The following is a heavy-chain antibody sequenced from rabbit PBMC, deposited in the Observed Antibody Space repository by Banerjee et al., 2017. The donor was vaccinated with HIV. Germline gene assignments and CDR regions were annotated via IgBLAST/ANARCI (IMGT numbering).Heavy chain of an antibody. J-gene: IGHJ4*01. D-gene: IGHD1-1*01. Sequence: QEQLVESGGGLVQPGASLTLTCTASGFDIGGYWICWVRQAPGKGLEWIACIQISSGITYYASWAKGRFTISKTSSTTVTLQMTSLTAADTATYFCARDLPISGGVIGWNFNLWGPGTLVTVS. CDR1: GFDIGGYW. CDR2: IQISSGIT. CDR3: ARDLPISGGVIGWNFNL. V-gene: IGHV1S45*01.